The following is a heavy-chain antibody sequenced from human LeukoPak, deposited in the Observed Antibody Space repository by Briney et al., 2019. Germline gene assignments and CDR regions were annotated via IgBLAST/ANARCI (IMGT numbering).Heavy chain of an antibody. D-gene: IGHD5-12*01. V-gene: IGHV4-39*01. J-gene: IGHJ4*02. CDR2: MYYRGIT. CDR1: GGSISSGSHY. CDR3: ARYPYSDSGVWQAFDY. Sequence: SETLSLTCIVSGGSISSGSHYWGWIRQPPGKGLEWTGYMYYRGITYYNPSLTSRVTISVDTSKNQFSLRLTSVTAADTAVYYCARYPYSDSGVWQAFDYWGQGTLVTVSS.